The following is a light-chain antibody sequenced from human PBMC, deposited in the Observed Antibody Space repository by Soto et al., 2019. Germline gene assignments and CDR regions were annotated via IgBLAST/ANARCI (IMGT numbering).Light chain of an antibody. CDR2: AAF. V-gene: IGKV1-39*01. Sequence: DIQMTQSPSSLSASVGDRVTITCRASQSISNYLNWYQQKPGKAPKLLIYAAFSLQSAVPSRFSGSGSGTDFTLTISSLQPEDFATYYCQQSYSTPRTFGQGTKLEIK. J-gene: IGKJ2*02. CDR3: QQSYSTPRT. CDR1: QSISNY.